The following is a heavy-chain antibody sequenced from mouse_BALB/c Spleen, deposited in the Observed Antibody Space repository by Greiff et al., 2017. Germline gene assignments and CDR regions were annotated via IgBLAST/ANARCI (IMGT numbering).Heavy chain of an antibody. J-gene: IGHJ3*01. D-gene: IGHD2-14*01. CDR3: ARRRYDEAWFAY. Sequence: VQLQQSGAELAKPGASVKMSCKASGYTFTSYWMHWVKQRPGQGLEWIGYINPSTGYTEYNQKFKDKATLTADKSSSTAYMQLSSLTSEDSAVYYCARRRYDEAWFAYWGQGTLVTVSA. CDR1: GYTFTSYW. V-gene: IGHV1-7*01. CDR2: INPSTGYT.